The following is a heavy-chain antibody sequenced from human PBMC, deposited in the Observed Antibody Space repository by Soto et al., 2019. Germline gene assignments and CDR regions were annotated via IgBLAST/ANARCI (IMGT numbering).Heavy chain of an antibody. CDR2: ISAYNGNT. V-gene: IGHV1-18*01. CDR3: ARDRGAYGMDV. J-gene: IGHJ6*02. Sequence: QVQLVQSGAEVKKPGASVKVSCKASGYTFTSYGISWVRQAHGQGLEWMGWISAYNGNTNYAQKLQGRVTMTTDTSTSTAHMELRSPRSDDTAVYYCARDRGAYGMDVWGQGTTVTVSS. CDR1: GYTFTSYG.